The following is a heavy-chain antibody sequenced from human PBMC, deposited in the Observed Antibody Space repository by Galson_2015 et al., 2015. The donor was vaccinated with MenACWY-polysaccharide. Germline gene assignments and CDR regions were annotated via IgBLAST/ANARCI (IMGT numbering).Heavy chain of an antibody. J-gene: IGHJ6*02. Sequence: GTLSLACAVYGAAFSNYYWYWLRQAPGQGLEWIGEIDFRGRTRYNPSLKSRVTISVDPSKNQFYLHVRSVTDADTAVYFCASPRYCSSTICTGHMDVWGQGTTVTVSS. D-gene: IGHD2-2*01. CDR1: GAAFSNYY. CDR3: ASPRYCSSTICTGHMDV. V-gene: IGHV4-34*01. CDR2: IDFRGRT.